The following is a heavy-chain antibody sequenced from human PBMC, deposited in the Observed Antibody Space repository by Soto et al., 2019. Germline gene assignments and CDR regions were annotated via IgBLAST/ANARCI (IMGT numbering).Heavy chain of an antibody. CDR3: AKDRERIATRPIDY. CDR2: ISGSGVST. V-gene: IGHV3-23*01. Sequence: EVQLLESGGGLVQPGGSLRLSCAASGFTFSSYAMSWVRQAPGKGLEWVSGISGSGVSTYYADSVKGRFTISRDNSKNTLYLQMNSMRAEDTDVYDCAKDRERIATRPIDYWGQVTLVTVSS. J-gene: IGHJ4*02. CDR1: GFTFSSYA. D-gene: IGHD6-6*01.